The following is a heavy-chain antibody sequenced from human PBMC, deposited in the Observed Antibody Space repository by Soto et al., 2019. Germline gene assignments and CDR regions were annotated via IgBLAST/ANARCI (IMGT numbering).Heavy chain of an antibody. CDR2: IRSKAYGGTT. CDR1: GFTFGDYA. Sequence: GGSLRLSCTASGFTFGDYAMSWFRQAPGKGLEWVGFIRSKAYGGTTEYAASVKGRFTISRDDSKSIAYLQMNSLKTEDTAVYYCTRALLPARYQPLLRWFDPWGQGTLVTVSS. V-gene: IGHV3-49*03. J-gene: IGHJ5*02. D-gene: IGHD2-2*01. CDR3: TRALLPARYQPLLRWFDP.